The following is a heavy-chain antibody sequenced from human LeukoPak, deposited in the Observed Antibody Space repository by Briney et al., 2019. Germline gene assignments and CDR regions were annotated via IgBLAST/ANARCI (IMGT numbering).Heavy chain of an antibody. J-gene: IGHJ4*02. Sequence: ASVTVSCKASGYTFTGYYMHWVRQAPGQGLEWMGWINPNSGGTNYAQKFQGRVTMTRDTSISTAYMELSRLRSDDTAVYYCARADLIAVAYFDYWGQGTQVTVSS. CDR3: ARADLIAVAYFDY. D-gene: IGHD6-19*01. CDR1: GYTFTGYY. V-gene: IGHV1-2*02. CDR2: INPNSGGT.